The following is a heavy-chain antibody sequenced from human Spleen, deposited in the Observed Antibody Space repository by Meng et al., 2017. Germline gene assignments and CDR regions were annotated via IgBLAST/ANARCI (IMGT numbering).Heavy chain of an antibody. D-gene: IGHD4-11*01. CDR1: GGSFSGYY. Sequence: QVPLQQWGAGLLQPSEPLSHTCAVYGGSFSGYYWSWIRQPPGKGLEWIGEINHSGSTNYNPSLESRATISVDTSQNNLSLKLSSVTAADSAVYYCARGPTTMAHDFDYWGQGTLVTVSS. V-gene: IGHV4-34*01. J-gene: IGHJ4*02. CDR3: ARGPTTMAHDFDY. CDR2: INHSGST.